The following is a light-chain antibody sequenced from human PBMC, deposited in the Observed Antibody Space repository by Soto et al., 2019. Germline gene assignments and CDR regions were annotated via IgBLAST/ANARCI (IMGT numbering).Light chain of an antibody. CDR3: QQYGSAPVYT. J-gene: IGKJ2*01. CDR1: QSVSSSY. V-gene: IGKV3-20*01. CDR2: GAS. Sequence: EIVLTQSPGTLSLSPGERATLSCRASQSVSSSYLAWYQQKPGQAPRLLIYGASSMATGIPDRFSGSGSGTAFTLTISRLEPEDFAVYYCQQYGSAPVYTFGQGTKLEIK.